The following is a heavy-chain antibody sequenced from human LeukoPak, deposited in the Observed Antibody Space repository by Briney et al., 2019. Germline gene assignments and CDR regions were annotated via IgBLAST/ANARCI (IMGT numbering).Heavy chain of an antibody. Sequence: ASVKVSCKASGYTFTGYYIHWVRQAPGQGLEWMGWINPNSGGTNYAQILQGRVTMTGDTSISTAFMELSRLRFDDTAVYYCARVGGYSPLLPFDYWGQGTLVTVSS. CDR2: INPNSGGT. D-gene: IGHD5-18*01. J-gene: IGHJ4*02. CDR3: ARVGGYSPLLPFDY. V-gene: IGHV1-2*02. CDR1: GYTFTGYY.